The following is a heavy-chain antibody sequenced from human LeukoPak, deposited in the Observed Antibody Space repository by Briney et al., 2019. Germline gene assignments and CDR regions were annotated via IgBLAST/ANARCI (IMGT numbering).Heavy chain of an antibody. CDR3: ARDPCSGGSCYNWFDP. CDR1: GYTFTSYH. CDR2: INPSSGST. V-gene: IGHV1-46*01. D-gene: IGHD2-15*01. J-gene: IGHJ5*02. Sequence: PRASVKVSCKASGYTFTSYHMHWVRQAPGQGLEWMGIINPSSGSTSYAQKFQGRVTMTRDTSTSTVYMELSSLRSEDTAVYYCARDPCSGGSCYNWFDPWGQGTLVTVSS.